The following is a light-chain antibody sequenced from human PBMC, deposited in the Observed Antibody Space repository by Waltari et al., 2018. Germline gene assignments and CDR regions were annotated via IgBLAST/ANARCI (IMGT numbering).Light chain of an antibody. J-gene: IGKJ1*01. CDR3: QQYYDIPWT. CDR2: WAS. V-gene: IGKV4-1*01. CDR1: QSVLYSSNSQNY. Sequence: DIVMTQSPDSLAVSLGERVTINCKSSQSVLYSSNSQNYLAWYQQKPGQPPKLLIYWASARESGVPDRLSGSESGTDFTLTISSLQAEDVAVYYCQQYYDIPWTFGQGTKVEIK.